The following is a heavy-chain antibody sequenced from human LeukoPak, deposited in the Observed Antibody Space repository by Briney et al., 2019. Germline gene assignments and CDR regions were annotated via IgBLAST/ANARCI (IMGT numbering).Heavy chain of an antibody. J-gene: IGHJ3*02. CDR2: IYYSGST. D-gene: IGHD6-19*01. V-gene: IGHV4-39*01. Sequence: PSETLSLTCTVSGGSISSSSYYWGWIRQPPGKGLEWIGSIYYSGSTYYNPSLKSRVTISVDTSKNQFSLKLSSVTAADTAVYYCARQAPKQVVLKWLQGVYAFDIWGQGTMVTVSS. CDR3: ARQAPKQVVLKWLQGVYAFDI. CDR1: GGSISSSSYY.